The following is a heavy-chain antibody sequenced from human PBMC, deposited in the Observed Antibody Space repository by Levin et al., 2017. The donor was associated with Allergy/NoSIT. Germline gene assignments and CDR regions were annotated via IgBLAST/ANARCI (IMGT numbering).Heavy chain of an antibody. J-gene: IGHJ4*02. CDR3: ARDPGYSVGFDS. CDR1: GFSLSTSGVG. Sequence: SGPTLVKPTQTLTLTCTFSGFSLSTSGVGVGWIRHPPGKALEWLALLFWDDDKRYTPSLKRRPTITKDSSKNQVVLTMTNLDPVDTATYYCARDPGYSVGFDSWGQGTLVTVSS. D-gene: IGHD6-13*01. V-gene: IGHV2-5*02. CDR2: LFWDDDK.